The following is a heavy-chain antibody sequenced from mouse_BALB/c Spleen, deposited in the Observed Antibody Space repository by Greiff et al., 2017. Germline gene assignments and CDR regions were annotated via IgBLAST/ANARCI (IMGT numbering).Heavy chain of an antibody. D-gene: IGHD2-4*01. J-gene: IGHJ3*01. Sequence: EVHLVESGGGLVQPGGSRKLSCAASGFTFSSFGMHWVRQAPEKGLEWVAYISSGSSTIYYADTVKGRFTISRDNPKNTLFLQMTSLRSEDTAMYYCARYYDYDGGFAYWGQGTLVTVSA. CDR1: GFTFSSFG. CDR2: ISSGSSTI. V-gene: IGHV5-17*02. CDR3: ARYYDYDGGFAY.